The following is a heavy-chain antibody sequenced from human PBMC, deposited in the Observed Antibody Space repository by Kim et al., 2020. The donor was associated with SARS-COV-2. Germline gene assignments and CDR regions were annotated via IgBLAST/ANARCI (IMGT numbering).Heavy chain of an antibody. Sequence: ASVKVSCKASGYTFTSYGISWVRQAPGQGLEWMGWISAYNGNTNYAQKLQGRVTMTTDTSTSTAYMELRSLRSDDTAVYYCARDPLPYKVRGSFDYWGQGTLVTVSS. CDR2: ISAYNGNT. CDR3: ARDPLPYKVRGSFDY. V-gene: IGHV1-18*04. CDR1: GYTFTSYG. J-gene: IGHJ4*02. D-gene: IGHD3-10*01.